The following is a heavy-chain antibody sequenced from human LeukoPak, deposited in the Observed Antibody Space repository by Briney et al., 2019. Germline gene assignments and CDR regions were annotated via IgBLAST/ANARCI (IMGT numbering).Heavy chain of an antibody. CDR3: AKAQQWETPHWCDP. CDR2: ISAGGGST. Sequence: GGSLRLSCAASGFTFSSYAISWVRQAPGKGLEWVSAISAGGGSTYYADSVKGRFTISRDNSRNTLYLQMNSLRVEDTAVYYCAKAQQWETPHWCDPGGQGALVTVSS. V-gene: IGHV3-23*01. D-gene: IGHD1-26*01. CDR1: GFTFSSYA. J-gene: IGHJ5*02.